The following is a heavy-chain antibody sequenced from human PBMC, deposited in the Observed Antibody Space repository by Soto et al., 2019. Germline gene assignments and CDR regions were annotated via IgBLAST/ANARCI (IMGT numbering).Heavy chain of an antibody. CDR3: FLWVRGLINY. J-gene: IGHJ4*02. CDR1: GFTFSEHY. D-gene: IGHD3-10*01. Sequence: GGSLRLSCATSGFTFSEHYMEWVRQAPGKGLEWVGRSRNRGNSYTTEYAASVKGRFTISRDDSKSSLYLQMNSLKTEDTAVYYCFLWVRGLINYWGQGTSVTVSA. CDR2: SRNRGNSYTT. V-gene: IGHV3-72*01.